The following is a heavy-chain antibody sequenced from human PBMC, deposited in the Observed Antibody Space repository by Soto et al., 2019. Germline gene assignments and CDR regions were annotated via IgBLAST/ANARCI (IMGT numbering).Heavy chain of an antibody. CDR3: AKDVGVNQQVNYFEY. V-gene: IGHV3-23*01. CDR1: GFTFSTYA. Sequence: VSLRLSCAASGFTFSTYAMSWVRQAPGKGLEWVSGISGSGGSTYYADSVKGRSTISRDNSRNTLYLQMNSLRAEDTAVYYCAKDVGVNQQVNYFEYWGQGTLVTVSS. J-gene: IGHJ4*02. CDR2: ISGSGGST. D-gene: IGHD2-21*01.